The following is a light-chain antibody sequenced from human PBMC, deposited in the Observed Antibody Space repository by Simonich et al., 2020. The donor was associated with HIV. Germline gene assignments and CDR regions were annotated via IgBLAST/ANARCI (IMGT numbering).Light chain of an antibody. Sequence: NFMLTQPHSVSESPGKTVTISCTRSSGSIASNYVQWYQQRPGSAPTTVIYEDNQRPSGGPDRCSGSIDSSSNSASLTISGLKTEDEADYYCQSYDSSNLWVFGGGTKLTVL. J-gene: IGLJ3*02. CDR1: SGSIASNY. V-gene: IGLV6-57*03. CDR2: EDN. CDR3: QSYDSSNLWV.